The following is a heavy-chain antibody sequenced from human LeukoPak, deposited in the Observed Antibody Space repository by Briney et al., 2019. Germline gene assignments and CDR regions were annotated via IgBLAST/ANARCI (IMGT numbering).Heavy chain of an antibody. CDR2: ISSSSTI. D-gene: IGHD7-27*01. V-gene: IGHV3-69-1*02. J-gene: IGHJ4*02. CDR3: ALGG. Sequence: ETLSLTCAVSGYSISSGFYWGWIRQPPGKGLEWVSSISSSSTIYYADSVKGRFTISRDNAKNSLYLQMNSLRAEDTAVYYCALGGRGQGTLVTVSS. CDR1: GYSISSGFY.